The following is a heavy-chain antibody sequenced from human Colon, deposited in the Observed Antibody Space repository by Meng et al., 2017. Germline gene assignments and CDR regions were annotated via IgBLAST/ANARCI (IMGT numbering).Heavy chain of an antibody. CDR2: VSHTGST. Sequence: QVQPPESGPGLVKPSQTLSLTCTVSGGSISNGFFFWSWIRQHPLKGLEWIGSVSHTGSTSYNPSIQSLVTISRDTPKNQFSLNLTSVTAADTAVYFCARGSGTLRHFDYWGQGTLVTVSS. D-gene: IGHD1-26*01. CDR1: GGSISNGFFF. J-gene: IGHJ4*02. V-gene: IGHV4-31*01. CDR3: ARGSGTLRHFDY.